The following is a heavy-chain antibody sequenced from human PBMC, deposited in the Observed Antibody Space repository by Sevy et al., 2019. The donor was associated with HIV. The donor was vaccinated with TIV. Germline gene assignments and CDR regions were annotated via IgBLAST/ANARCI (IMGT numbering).Heavy chain of an antibody. CDR3: VKAGFVGSGSAGNFDY. J-gene: IGHJ4*02. V-gene: IGHV3-23*01. CDR2: ITGSGGTS. Sequence: GGSLRLSCAASGFTFTTYAMTWVRQAPRKGLEWVSSITGSGGTSYYPDSVKGRFTTSRDSSRNLVTLQMNGLRVEATAVYYGVKAGFVGSGSAGNFDYWGQGTMVTVSS. D-gene: IGHD6-25*01. CDR1: GFTFTTYA.